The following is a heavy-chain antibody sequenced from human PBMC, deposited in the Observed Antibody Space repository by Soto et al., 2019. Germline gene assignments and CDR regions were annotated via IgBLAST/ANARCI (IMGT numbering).Heavy chain of an antibody. CDR1: GYTFTSYA. V-gene: IGHV1-3*01. CDR2: INAGNGNT. J-gene: IGHJ4*02. D-gene: IGHD6-13*01. CDR3: ARSAWYSSRRYRYYFDY. Sequence: ASVKVSCKASGYTFTSYAMHWVRQAPGQRLEWMGWINAGNGNTKYSQKFQGRVTITRDTSASTAYMELSSLRSEDTAVYYCARSAWYSSRRYRYYFDYWGQGTLVTVSS.